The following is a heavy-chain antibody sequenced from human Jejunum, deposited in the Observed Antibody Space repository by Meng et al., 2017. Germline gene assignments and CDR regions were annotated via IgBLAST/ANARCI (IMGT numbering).Heavy chain of an antibody. D-gene: IGHD1-14*01. V-gene: IGHV4-4*02. CDR3: ARAIRERYFDF. Sequence: ESGTRVVTPSGTLALSCTVFRVSTTDPFSWTWIRQAPGKGIEWIGEVWLSGATYSNPSLSSRITISIDTFNNQFSLEVAFLTAVDTVVYYCARAIRERYFDFWGQGTLVTVSS. J-gene: IGHJ4*02. CDR1: RVSTTDPFS. CDR2: VWLSGAT.